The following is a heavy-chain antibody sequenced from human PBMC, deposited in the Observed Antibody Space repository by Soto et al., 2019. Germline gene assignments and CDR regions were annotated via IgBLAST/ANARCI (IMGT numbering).Heavy chain of an antibody. V-gene: IGHV1-18*04. Sequence: QVQLVQSGAEVKKPGASAKVSCKASGYTFTIYGISWLRQAPGQGLEWMGWISGYNGNTDYAQNLQDRVTLTTDASTSSVYMELRSLRSDDTAVYYCARVDYYDSSGDYGYWGQGTLITVSS. J-gene: IGHJ4*02. CDR3: ARVDYYDSSGDYGY. CDR2: ISGYNGNT. CDR1: GYTFTIYG. D-gene: IGHD3-22*01.